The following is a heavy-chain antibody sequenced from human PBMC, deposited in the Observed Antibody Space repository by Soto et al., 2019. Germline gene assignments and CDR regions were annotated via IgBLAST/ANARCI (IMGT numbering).Heavy chain of an antibody. D-gene: IGHD6-19*01. CDR3: ARERWASGSRWFDP. Sequence: GASVKVSCKVSGYTFVSYSRHWVRQAPGQRLEWMGWINVGNGNTKYSQKIQGRVTITVDTSASTGYMELSSLRSEDTAVYYCARERWASGSRWFDPWGQGTLVTVSS. CDR1: GYTFVSYS. CDR2: INVGNGNT. J-gene: IGHJ5*02. V-gene: IGHV1-3*01.